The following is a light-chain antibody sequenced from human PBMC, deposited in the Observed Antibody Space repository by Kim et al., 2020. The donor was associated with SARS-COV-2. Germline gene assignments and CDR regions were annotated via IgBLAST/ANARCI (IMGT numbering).Light chain of an antibody. V-gene: IGKV1-5*03. Sequence: DIQMTQSPSTLSASVGDRVTITCRASQSISSWLAWYQQKPGKAPKLLIYKASSLESGVPSRFSGSGSGTEFTLTISSLQPDDFATYYGQQYNSYSAYTFGQGTKLEI. J-gene: IGKJ2*01. CDR3: QQYNSYSAYT. CDR2: KAS. CDR1: QSISSW.